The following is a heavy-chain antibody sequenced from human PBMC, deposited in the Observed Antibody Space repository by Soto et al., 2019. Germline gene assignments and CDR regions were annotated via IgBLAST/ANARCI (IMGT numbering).Heavy chain of an antibody. Sequence: SETLSLTCAVSGGSSSSSNWWSWVRQPPGKGLEWIGEIYHSGSTNYNPSLKSRVTISVDKPKNQFSLKLSSVTAADTAVYYCARLRYYYDSSGYYPPDYWGQGTLVTVSS. CDR1: GGSSSSSNW. V-gene: IGHV4-4*02. D-gene: IGHD3-22*01. J-gene: IGHJ4*02. CDR2: IYHSGST. CDR3: ARLRYYYDSSGYYPPDY.